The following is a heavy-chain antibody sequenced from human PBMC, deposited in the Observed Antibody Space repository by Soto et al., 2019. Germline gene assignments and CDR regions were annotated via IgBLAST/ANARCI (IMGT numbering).Heavy chain of an antibody. CDR3: ARTMEGYCSSTSCYGGGYYYYYMDV. J-gene: IGHJ6*03. CDR1: GFTFSRYW. Sequence: GGSLRLSCAASGFTFSRYWMHWVRQAPGKGLVWVSRISSYGGDTHYADSVKGRFTISRDNAKNTLYLQMTNMDPVDTATYYCARTMEGYCSSTSCYGGGYYYYYMDVWGKGTTVTVSS. CDR2: ISSYGGDT. V-gene: IGHV3-74*01. D-gene: IGHD2-2*01.